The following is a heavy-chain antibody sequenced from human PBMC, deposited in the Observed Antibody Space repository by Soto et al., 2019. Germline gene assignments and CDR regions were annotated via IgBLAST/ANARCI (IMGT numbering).Heavy chain of an antibody. D-gene: IGHD3-22*01. V-gene: IGHV4-59*01. J-gene: IGHJ5*02. Sequence: SETQSLTSTVSGGSIGIYDGSWIRQPPGKGLEWIGYIYYSGSTNYNPSLKSRVTISVDTSKNQFSLKLSSVTAADTAVYYCATSGYYYYWFDPWGQGTLVTVSS. CDR2: IYYSGST. CDR3: ATSGYYYYWFDP. CDR1: GGSIGIYD.